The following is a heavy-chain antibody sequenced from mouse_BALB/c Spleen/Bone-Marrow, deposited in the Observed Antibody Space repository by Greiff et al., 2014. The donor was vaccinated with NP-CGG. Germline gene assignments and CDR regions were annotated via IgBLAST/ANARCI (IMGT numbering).Heavy chain of an antibody. CDR2: IDPANGNT. V-gene: IGHV14-3*02. D-gene: IGHD2-4*01. Sequence: VQLQQSGAELVKPGASVKLSCTASGFNIKDTYMHWVKQRPEQGLEWIGRIDPANGNTKYDPKFQGKATITADTSSNTAYLQLSSQTSEDTAVYYCANYDYGWYFDVWGAGTTLTVSS. CDR1: GFNIKDTY. CDR3: ANYDYGWYFDV. J-gene: IGHJ1*01.